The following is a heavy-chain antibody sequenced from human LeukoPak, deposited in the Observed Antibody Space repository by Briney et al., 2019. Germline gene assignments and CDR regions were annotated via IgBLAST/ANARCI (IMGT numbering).Heavy chain of an antibody. J-gene: IGHJ4*02. CDR3: ARDGRYSYGYDLRLFYFDY. V-gene: IGHV1-3*01. CDR1: GYTFTSYA. CDR2: INAGNGNT. Sequence: ASVKVSCKASGYTFTSYAMHWVRQAPGQRLEWMGWINAGNGNTKYSQKFQGRVTMTRDTSTSTVYMELSSLRSEDTAVYYCARDGRYSYGYDLRLFYFDYWGQGTLVTVSS. D-gene: IGHD5-18*01.